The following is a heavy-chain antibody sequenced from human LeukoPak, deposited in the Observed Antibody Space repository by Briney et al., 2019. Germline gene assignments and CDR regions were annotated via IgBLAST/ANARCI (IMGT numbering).Heavy chain of an antibody. V-gene: IGHV4-39*01. Sequence: SETLSLTCTVSGGSISSSSYYWGWIRQPPGKGLEWIGSIYYSGSTYYNPSLKSRVTISVDTSKNQFSLKLSSVTAADTAVYYCARHPDYGDYGWYFDYWGQGTLVTVSS. CDR1: GGSISSSSYY. D-gene: IGHD4-17*01. CDR2: IYYSGST. CDR3: ARHPDYGDYGWYFDY. J-gene: IGHJ4*02.